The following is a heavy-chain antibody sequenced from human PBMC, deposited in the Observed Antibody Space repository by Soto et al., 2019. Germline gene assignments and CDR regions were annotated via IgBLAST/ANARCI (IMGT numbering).Heavy chain of an antibody. Sequence: KTSETLSLTCAVYGGSFSGYYWSWIRQPPGKGLEWIGEINHSGSTNYNPSLKSRVTISVDTSKNQFSLKLSSVTAADTAVYYCARGVISSGWYNYWGQGTLVTVSS. V-gene: IGHV4-34*01. J-gene: IGHJ4*02. CDR1: GGSFSGYY. CDR3: ARGVISSGWYNY. CDR2: INHSGST. D-gene: IGHD6-19*01.